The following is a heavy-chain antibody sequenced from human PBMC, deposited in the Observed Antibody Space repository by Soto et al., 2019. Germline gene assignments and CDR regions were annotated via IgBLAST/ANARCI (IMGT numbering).Heavy chain of an antibody. Sequence: SETLSLTCTVSGGSISSYYWSWIRQPPGKGLEWIGSIYYSGSTYYNPSLKSRVTISVDTSKNQFSLKLSSVTAADTAVYYCASPLYDYVWGSYRGYYYYGMDVWGQGTTVTVSS. J-gene: IGHJ6*02. CDR2: IYYSGST. D-gene: IGHD3-16*02. CDR3: ASPLYDYVWGSYRGYYYYGMDV. CDR1: GGSISSYY. V-gene: IGHV4-59*05.